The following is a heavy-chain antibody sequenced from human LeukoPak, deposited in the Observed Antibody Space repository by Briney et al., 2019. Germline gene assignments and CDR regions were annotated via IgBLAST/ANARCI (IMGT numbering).Heavy chain of an antibody. CDR3: AIGNLGPAKYYDFWSGYRYYYYMDV. J-gene: IGHJ6*03. CDR2: MNPNSGNT. V-gene: IGHV1-8*03. D-gene: IGHD3-3*01. CDR1: GYTFTGYY. Sequence: ASVKVSCKASGYTFTGYYMHWVRQAPGQGLEWMGWMNPNSGNTGYAQKFQGRVTITRNTSISTAYMELSSLRSEDTAVYYCAIGNLGPAKYYDFWSGYRYYYYMDVWGKGTTVTVSS.